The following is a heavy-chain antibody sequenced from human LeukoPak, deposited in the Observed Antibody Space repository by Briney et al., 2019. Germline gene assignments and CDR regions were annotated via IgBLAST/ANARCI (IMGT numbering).Heavy chain of an antibody. CDR2: VNYRGSP. Sequence: PSETLSLTCDVPGGSFSGYLWSWIRQSPGRGLEWIGEVNYRGSPHYNPSLESRVTISVDTSKNHLSLKLTSVTAADTALYYCLRSGLTGMREYERADYYYYGMDLWGQGTAVTV. CDR1: GGSFSGYL. J-gene: IGHJ6*02. CDR3: LRSGLTGMREYERADYYYYGMDL. D-gene: IGHD2-2*01. V-gene: IGHV4-34*07.